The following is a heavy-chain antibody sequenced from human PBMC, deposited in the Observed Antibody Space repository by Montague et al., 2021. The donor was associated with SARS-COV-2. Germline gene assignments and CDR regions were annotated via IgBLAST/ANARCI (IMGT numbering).Heavy chain of an antibody. Sequence: SLRLSCAASGFTFDDYGMSWVRQAPGKGLEWVSGINWNGGSTGYADSVKGRFTISRDNAKNSLYLQMNSLRAEDTALYYCARDYDTSTGYYNDHYYYYGMDVWGQGTTVTVSS. CDR1: GFTFDDYG. CDR2: INWNGGST. CDR3: ARDYDTSTGYYNDHYYYYGMDV. V-gene: IGHV3-20*04. D-gene: IGHD3-9*01. J-gene: IGHJ6*02.